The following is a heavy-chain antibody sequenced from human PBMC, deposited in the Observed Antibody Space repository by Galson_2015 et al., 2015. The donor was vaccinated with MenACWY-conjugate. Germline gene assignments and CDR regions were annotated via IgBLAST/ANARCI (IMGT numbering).Heavy chain of an antibody. J-gene: IGHJ4*02. V-gene: IGHV3-23*01. CDR3: AREAARYSYVDY. CDR1: GFIFSNYA. D-gene: IGHD5-18*01. CDR2: IGGSREYR. Sequence: SLRLSCAVSGFIFSNYAISWLRQPPGKGLEWVSAIGGSREYRYYADSVKGRFTISRDNSKNTLYLQMNSLRAGDTAVYYCAREAARYSYVDYWGQGILVTVAS.